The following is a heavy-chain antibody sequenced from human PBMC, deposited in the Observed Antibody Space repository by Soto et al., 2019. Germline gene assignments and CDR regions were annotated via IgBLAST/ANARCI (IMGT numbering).Heavy chain of an antibody. V-gene: IGHV3-23*01. CDR3: ARYIPGVRYYCMDV. Sequence: VQLLESGGGLVQPGGSLRLSCAASGFTFSSYAMKWVRQAPGKGLEWVSLIGESGTPTYYADSVKGRFTISRDNSGNTLFLEMYSLRAEDTAVYYCARYIPGVRYYCMDVWGQGTTVTVSS. D-gene: IGHD2-2*01. CDR1: GFTFSSYA. CDR2: IGESGTPT. J-gene: IGHJ6*02.